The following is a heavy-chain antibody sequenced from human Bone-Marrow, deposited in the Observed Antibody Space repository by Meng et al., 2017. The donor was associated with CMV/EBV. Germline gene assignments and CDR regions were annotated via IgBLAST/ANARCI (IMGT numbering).Heavy chain of an antibody. CDR2: ISSDGGKT. Sequence: GGSLRLSCAASGFTFSSYIVHWVRQAPGKGLEWVAVISSDGGKTHYADSVKGRFTISRDNSKNTLYLQMNSLRTEDTAVYYCTKGVTIFGVVIGYYFDYWGQGTRVTVSS. CDR3: TKGVTIFGVVIGYYFDY. D-gene: IGHD3-3*01. J-gene: IGHJ4*02. CDR1: GFTFSSYI. V-gene: IGHV3-30-3*01.